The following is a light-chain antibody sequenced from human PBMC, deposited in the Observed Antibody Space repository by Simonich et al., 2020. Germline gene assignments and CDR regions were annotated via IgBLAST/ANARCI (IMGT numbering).Light chain of an antibody. J-gene: IGKJ1*01. CDR1: QSVSSSY. CDR2: DAS. V-gene: IGKV3D-20*01. Sequence: EIVLTQSPGTLSLSPGDRATLSCRASQSVSSSYLAWYQQKPGLAPRLLIYDASSRATGSPDRFSGSGSGTDFTLTISRLEPEDFAVYYCQQYGSSPRTFGQGTKVEIK. CDR3: QQYGSSPRT.